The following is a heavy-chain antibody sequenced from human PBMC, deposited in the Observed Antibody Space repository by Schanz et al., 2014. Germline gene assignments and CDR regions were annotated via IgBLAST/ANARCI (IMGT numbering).Heavy chain of an antibody. CDR3: STTPNFYASGTYSWFDP. V-gene: IGHV3-15*01. CDR2: IKSRSDGGTT. CDR1: GFTFSNAW. Sequence: VQLVESGGGLVKPGGSLRLSCVASGFTFSNAWMNWVRQGPGNRLEWVGRIKSRSDGGTTDYAAPVKGRFIISRDDSRNTLYLQMSGLKTEDTAVYYCSTTPNFYASGTYSWFDPWGQGTRVTVSS. J-gene: IGHJ5*02. D-gene: IGHD3-10*01.